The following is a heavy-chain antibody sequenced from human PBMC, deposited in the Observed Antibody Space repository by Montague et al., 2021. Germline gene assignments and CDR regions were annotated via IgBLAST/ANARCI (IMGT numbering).Heavy chain of an antibody. J-gene: IGHJ4*02. CDR3: SRFVIGTLEFDL. D-gene: IGHD2-21*01. V-gene: IGHV4-59*10. CDR2: TTGHT. Sequence: TTGHTDYNSSLESHVFMSVDTSTNQFSLSLTSVTAADTAVYFCSRFVIGTLEFDLWGQGTLVTVSS.